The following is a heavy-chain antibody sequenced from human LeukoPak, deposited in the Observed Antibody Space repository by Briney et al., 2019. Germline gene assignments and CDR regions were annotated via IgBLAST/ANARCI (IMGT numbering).Heavy chain of an antibody. J-gene: IGHJ4*02. Sequence: ASVKVSCKASGGTFSSYAISWVRQAPGQGLEWMGGIIPIFGTANYAQKFQGRVTITADESTSTAYMELSSLRSEDTAVYYCARGTSWGYSSGWHHDYWGQGTLVTVSS. V-gene: IGHV1-69*13. CDR3: ARGTSWGYSSGWHHDY. D-gene: IGHD6-19*01. CDR1: GGTFSSYA. CDR2: IIPIFGTA.